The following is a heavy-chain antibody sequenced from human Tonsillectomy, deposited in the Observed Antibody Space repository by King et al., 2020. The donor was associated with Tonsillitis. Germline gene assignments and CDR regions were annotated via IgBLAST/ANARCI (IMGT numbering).Heavy chain of an antibody. D-gene: IGHD6-19*01. CDR3: ARGQEGQWLVVRGTLY. V-gene: IGHV1-2*02. J-gene: IGHJ4*02. CDR1: GYTLTGYY. Sequence: QLVQSVAEVKKPGASVKVSCKASGYTLTGYYMHWVRQAPGQGLEWMGWIDPNTGGTNYAQKFRGRVTMTRDTSISTAYMERSRLRSDDTAVYYCARGQEGQWLVVRGTLYWGQGTLVTVSS. CDR2: IDPNTGGT.